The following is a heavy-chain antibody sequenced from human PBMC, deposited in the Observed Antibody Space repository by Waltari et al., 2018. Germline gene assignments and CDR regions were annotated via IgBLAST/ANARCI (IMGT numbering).Heavy chain of an antibody. CDR1: GGSISSSNW. J-gene: IGHJ4*02. V-gene: IGHV4-4*02. Sequence: QVQLQESGPGLVKPSGTLSLTCAVSGGSISSSNWWSWVRQPPGKGLEWIGEIYHSGSTNYNPSLKSRVTIAGDKSKNQFSLKLSAVTAADTAVYYCARGRKEQWLFLVDYWGQGTLVTVSS. CDR3: ARGRKEQWLFLVDY. CDR2: IYHSGST. D-gene: IGHD6-19*01.